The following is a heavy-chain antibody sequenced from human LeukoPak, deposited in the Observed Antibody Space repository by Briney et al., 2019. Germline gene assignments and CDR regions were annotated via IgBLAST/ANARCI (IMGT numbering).Heavy chain of an antibody. J-gene: IGHJ4*02. D-gene: IGHD3-22*01. CDR2: IWYDGSNK. V-gene: IGHV3-33*01. CDR3: TRVWDYYYDSMPLIFDY. CDR1: GFTFSSYG. Sequence: GGSLRLSCAASGFTFSSYGMHWVRQAPGKGLEWVAVIWYDGSNKYYADSVKGRFTISRDNSKNTLYLQMNSLKTEDTAVYYCTRVWDYYYDSMPLIFDYWGQGTLVTVSS.